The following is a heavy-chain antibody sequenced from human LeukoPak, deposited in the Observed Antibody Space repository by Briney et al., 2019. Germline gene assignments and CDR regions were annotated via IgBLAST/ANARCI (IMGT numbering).Heavy chain of an antibody. CDR2: ITNDGSST. V-gene: IGHV3-74*01. CDR1: GLTFSSHW. CDR3: ARDFTPEWFDIH. D-gene: IGHD3-3*01. J-gene: IGHJ4*02. Sequence: GGSLRLSCAASGLTFSSHWMHWVRQAPGKGLVWVSRITNDGSSTTYADSVKGRFTISRDNSKNTVYLQMNSLRADDTAVYYCARDFTPEWFDIHWGQGTLVTVS.